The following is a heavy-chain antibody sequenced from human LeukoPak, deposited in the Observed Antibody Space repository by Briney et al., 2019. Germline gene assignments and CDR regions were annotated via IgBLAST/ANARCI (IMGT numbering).Heavy chain of an antibody. D-gene: IGHD2-2*01. CDR3: ARDPEPPSYCSSTSCAGAWPTHHY. Sequence: GSSVKVTCQASGGTFRSYAIRWLRQATGKGLEWMGGIIPFFGTANYAKKFQGSVTSTADESTSTAYMELSSLRSEDTAVYYCARDPEPPSYCSSTSCAGAWPTHHYWGQGTLVTVSS. J-gene: IGHJ4*02. CDR2: IIPFFGTA. CDR1: GGTFRSYA. V-gene: IGHV1-69*01.